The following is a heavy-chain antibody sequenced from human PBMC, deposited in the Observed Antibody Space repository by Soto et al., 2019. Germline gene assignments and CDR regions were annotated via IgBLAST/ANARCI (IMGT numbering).Heavy chain of an antibody. J-gene: IGHJ6*02. CDR1: GFTFSSYG. D-gene: IGHD6-13*01. CDR3: ASERYSSSWWYYYYGMDV. V-gene: IGHV3-33*01. CDR2: IWYDGSNK. Sequence: PGGSLRLSCAASGFTFSSYGMHWVRQAPGKGLEWVAVIWYDGSNKYYADSVKGRFTISRDNSKNTLYLQMNSLRAEDTAVYYCASERYSSSWWYYYYGMDVWGQGTTVTVSS.